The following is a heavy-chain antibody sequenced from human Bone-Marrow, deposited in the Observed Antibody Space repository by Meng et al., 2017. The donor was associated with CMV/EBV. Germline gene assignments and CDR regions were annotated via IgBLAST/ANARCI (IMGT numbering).Heavy chain of an antibody. D-gene: IGHD3-3*01. J-gene: IGHJ6*02. CDR1: GFTFSDYN. CDR3: ARDHREGGSITIFGVVIISYYGMDV. V-gene: IGHV3-23*01. CDR2: ISGSGGST. Sequence: ETLSLTCAASGFTFSDYNMNWVRQAPGKGLEWVSAISGSGGSTYYADSVKGRFTISRDNSKNTLYLQMNSLRAEDTAVYYCARDHREGGSITIFGVVIISYYGMDVWGQGTTVTVSS.